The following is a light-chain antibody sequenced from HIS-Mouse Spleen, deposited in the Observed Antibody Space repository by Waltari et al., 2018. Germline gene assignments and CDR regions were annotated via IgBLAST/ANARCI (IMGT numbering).Light chain of an antibody. CDR2: DVS. V-gene: IGLV2-14*03. J-gene: IGLJ2*01. Sequence: QSALTQPASVSGSPGQSTSIACTGTSSDVGGYNSVSRYQQHPGKAPKLMIYDVSNRPSGVSNRFSGSKSGNTASLTISGLQAEDEADYYCSSYTSSSTLVFGGGTKLTVL. CDR1: SSDVGGYNS. CDR3: SSYTSSSTLV.